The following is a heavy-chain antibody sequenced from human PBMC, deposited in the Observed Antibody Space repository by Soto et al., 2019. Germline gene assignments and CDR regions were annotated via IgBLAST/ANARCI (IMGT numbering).Heavy chain of an antibody. Sequence: GGSLRLSCVASEFTLSSYGMNWVRQAPGKGLEWVSFISSSSTFIYYADSVKGRFTISRDNAKSELYLQMNSLRAEDAAVYYCARGGLEPFDYWGQGALVTVSS. D-gene: IGHD1-1*01. CDR1: EFTLSSYG. CDR2: ISSSSTFI. CDR3: ARGGLEPFDY. J-gene: IGHJ4*02. V-gene: IGHV3-21*06.